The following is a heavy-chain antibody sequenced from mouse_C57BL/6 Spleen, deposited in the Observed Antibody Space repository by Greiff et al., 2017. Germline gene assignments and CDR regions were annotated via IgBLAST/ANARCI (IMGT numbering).Heavy chain of an antibody. CDR1: GYSITSGYY. J-gene: IGHJ1*03. Sequence: VQLKESGPGLVKPSQSLSLTCSVTGYSITSGYYWNWIRQFPGNKLEWMGYISYDGSNNYNPSLKNRISITRDTSKNQFFLKLNSVTTEDTATYYCARGPSYGSSYDWYFDVWGTGTTVTVSS. V-gene: IGHV3-6*01. D-gene: IGHD1-1*01. CDR3: ARGPSYGSSYDWYFDV. CDR2: ISYDGSN.